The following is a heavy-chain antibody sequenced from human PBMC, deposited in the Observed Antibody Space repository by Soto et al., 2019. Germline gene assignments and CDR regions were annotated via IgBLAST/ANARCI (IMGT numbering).Heavy chain of an antibody. D-gene: IGHD2-15*01. CDR3: ARAPSTLARGAFDI. CDR1: GFTFSSYG. V-gene: IGHV3-33*01. J-gene: IGHJ3*02. CDR2: IWYDGSNK. Sequence: PGGSLRLSCAASGFTFSSYGMHWVRQAPGKGLEWVAVIWYDGSNKYYADSVKGRFTISRDNSKNTLHLQMNSLRAEDTAVYYCARAPSTLARGAFDIWGQGTMVTVSS.